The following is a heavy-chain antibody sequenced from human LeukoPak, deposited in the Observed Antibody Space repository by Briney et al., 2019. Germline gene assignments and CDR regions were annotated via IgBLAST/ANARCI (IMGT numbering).Heavy chain of an antibody. Sequence: SVKVSCKASGGTFSSYAISWVRQAPGQGLEWMGGIIPIFGTANYAQKFQGRVTITTDESTSTAYMELSSLRSEDTAVYYCARGPTAHIVVVPAASAFDIWGQGTMVTVFS. CDR2: IIPIFGTA. J-gene: IGHJ3*02. D-gene: IGHD2-2*01. CDR3: ARGPTAHIVVVPAASAFDI. CDR1: GGTFSSYA. V-gene: IGHV1-69*05.